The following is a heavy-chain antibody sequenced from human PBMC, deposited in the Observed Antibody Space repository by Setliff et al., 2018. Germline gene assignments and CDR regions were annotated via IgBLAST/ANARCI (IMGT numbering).Heavy chain of an antibody. CDR1: GVSVNSLTW. D-gene: IGHD2-2*01. CDR2: IYHDGNP. CDR3: TRGGERYHTAN. J-gene: IGHJ4*02. V-gene: IGHV4-28*03. Sequence: PSETLSLTCAVSGVSVNSLTWWSWVRQTPGKGLEWIGFIYHDGNPKFNPSVNYNPSLKGRVTMSIDKSKNQFSLNLRSVTAADTAVYYCTRGGERYHTANWGQGLLVTVSS.